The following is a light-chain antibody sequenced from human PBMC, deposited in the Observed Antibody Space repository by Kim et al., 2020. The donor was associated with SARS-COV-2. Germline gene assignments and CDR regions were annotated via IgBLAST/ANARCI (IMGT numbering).Light chain of an antibody. Sequence: VSVGYRVTITCRASQSISSLLAWYQQKPGKAPKLLFYKASSLQTGVPSRFSGSGSGTEFTLTISSLQPDDFATYYCQQYNSYSWTFGQGTKVDIK. CDR3: QQYNSYSWT. J-gene: IGKJ1*01. V-gene: IGKV1-5*03. CDR1: QSISSL. CDR2: KAS.